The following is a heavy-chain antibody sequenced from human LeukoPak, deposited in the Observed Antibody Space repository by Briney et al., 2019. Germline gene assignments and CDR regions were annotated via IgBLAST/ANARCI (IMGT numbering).Heavy chain of an antibody. CDR1: GGSFSGYY. CDR3: ATRIRPDAFDI. V-gene: IGHV4-34*01. Sequence: YPSETLSLTCAVYGGSFSGYYWSWIRQPPGKGLEWIGEINHSGGTNYNPSLKSRVTISVDTSKNQFSLKLSSVTAADTAVYYCATRIRPDAFDIWGQGTMVTVSS. CDR2: INHSGGT. J-gene: IGHJ3*02.